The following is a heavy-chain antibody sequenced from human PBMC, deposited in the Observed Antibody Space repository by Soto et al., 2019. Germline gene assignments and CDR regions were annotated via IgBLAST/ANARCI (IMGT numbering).Heavy chain of an antibody. V-gene: IGHV3-48*01. CDR2: ISSSSSTI. Sequence: PGGSLRLSCAASGFTFSSYSMNWVRQAPGKGLEWVSYISSSSSTIYYADSVKGRFTISRDNAKNSLYLQMNSLRAEDTAVYYCARGPTYMRITLQTFDPWGQGTLVTVSS. CDR1: GFTFSSYS. J-gene: IGHJ5*02. CDR3: ARGPTYMRITLQTFDP. D-gene: IGHD1-1*01.